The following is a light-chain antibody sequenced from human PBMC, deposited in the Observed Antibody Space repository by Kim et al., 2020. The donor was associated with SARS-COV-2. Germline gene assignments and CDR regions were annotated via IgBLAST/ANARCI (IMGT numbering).Light chain of an antibody. J-gene: IGKJ4*01. CDR3: QQRTGWLT. V-gene: IGKV3-11*01. CDR2: DAS. Sequence: SLSLGERATLSCRASQSVSTSLAWYQQKPGQAPRLVIYDASNRASGIPARFSGSGSGTDFSLTISTLEAEDFATYYCQQRTGWLTFGGGTKVDIK. CDR1: QSVSTS.